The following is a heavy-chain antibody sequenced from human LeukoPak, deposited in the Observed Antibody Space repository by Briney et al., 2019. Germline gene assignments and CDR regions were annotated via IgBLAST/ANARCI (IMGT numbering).Heavy chain of an antibody. V-gene: IGHV1-24*01. CDR3: ARDLPSVATHHTSVVVAWDY. J-gene: IGHJ4*02. CDR1: GYTLTELS. D-gene: IGHD2-15*01. CDR2: FDPEDGET. Sequence: VASVKVSCKVSGYTLTELSMHWVRQAPGKGLEWMGGFDPEDGETIYAQKFQGRVTMTEDTSTDTAYMELSSLRSEDTAVYYCARDLPSVATHHTSVVVAWDYWGQGTLVTVSS.